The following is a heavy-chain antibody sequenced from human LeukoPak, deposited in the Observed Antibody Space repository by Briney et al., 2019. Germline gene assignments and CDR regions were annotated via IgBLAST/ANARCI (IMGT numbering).Heavy chain of an antibody. V-gene: IGHV4-39*01. CDR3: ATPDGYNYKY. J-gene: IGHJ4*02. CDR2: IYYSGST. D-gene: IGHD5-24*01. CDR1: GGSISSSSYY. Sequence: SETLSLTCTVSGGSISSSSYYWGWIRQPPGKGLEWIGTIYYSGSTYYNPSLKSRVTISVDMSKNQFSLKLSSVTVADTAVYYCATPDGYNYKYWGQGTLVTVSS.